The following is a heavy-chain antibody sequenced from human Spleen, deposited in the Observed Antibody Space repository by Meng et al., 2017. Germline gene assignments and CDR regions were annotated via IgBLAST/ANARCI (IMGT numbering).Heavy chain of an antibody. CDR2: IYSGGNT. D-gene: IGHD3-10*01. V-gene: IGHV3-53*01. CDR3: ARPLWFGELGPDDAFDI. J-gene: IGHJ3*02. CDR1: GFTVSHNY. Sequence: GESLKISCAASGFTVSHNYMSWVRQAPGKGLEWVSVIYSGGNTYYADSVKGRFTISRDNSKNTVYLQMHSLRAEDTAVYYCARPLWFGELGPDDAFDIWGRGPMVTVSS.